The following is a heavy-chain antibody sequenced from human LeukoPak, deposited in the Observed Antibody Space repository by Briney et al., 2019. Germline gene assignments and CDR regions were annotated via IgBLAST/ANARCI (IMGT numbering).Heavy chain of an antibody. J-gene: IGHJ4*02. CDR2: MRYDGSNK. V-gene: IGHV3-30*02. CDR3: AKDVGLLWFGESIFDY. Sequence: GGSLRLSCAASGFTFSSYGMHWVRQAPGKGLEWVAFMRYDGSNKYYADSVKGRFTISRDNSKNTLYLQMNSLRAEDTAVYYCAKDVGLLWFGESIFDYWGQGTLVTVSS. CDR1: GFTFSSYG. D-gene: IGHD3-10*01.